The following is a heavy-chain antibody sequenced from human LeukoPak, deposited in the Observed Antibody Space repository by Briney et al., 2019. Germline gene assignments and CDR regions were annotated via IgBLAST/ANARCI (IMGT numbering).Heavy chain of an antibody. V-gene: IGHV5-10-1*01. CDR2: IDPSDSYT. J-gene: IGHJ4*02. CDR3: AYAVGDYDSFDH. D-gene: IGHD3-22*01. Sequence: GESLKISRKGSGYSFTSYWITWVRQMPGKGLEWMGTIDPSDSYTNYSPSFQGHVTSSADKSISTAYLQWSSLKASDTAMYYCAYAVGDYDSFDHWGQGTLVTVSS. CDR1: GYSFTSYW.